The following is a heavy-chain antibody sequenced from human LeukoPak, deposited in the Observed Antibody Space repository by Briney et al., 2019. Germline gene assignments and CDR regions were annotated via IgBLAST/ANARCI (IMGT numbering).Heavy chain of an antibody. J-gene: IGHJ4*02. D-gene: IGHD6-13*01. CDR3: ARITPAGRQLDY. CDR1: GFSLSSSGLC. V-gene: IGHV2-70*10. Sequence: SGPTLVNPTQTLTLTCTFSGFSLSSSGLCMSWIREPPVTALARIARIDWDDDKSYSTSLNTRLTISKDTSKDQVVLTMTNMDPVDTATYYCARITPAGRQLDYWGQGTLVTVSS. CDR2: IDWDDDK.